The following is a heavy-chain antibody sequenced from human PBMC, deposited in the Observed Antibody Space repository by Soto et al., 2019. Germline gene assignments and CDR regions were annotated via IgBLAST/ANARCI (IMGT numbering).Heavy chain of an antibody. Sequence: PGGSLRLSCAASGFIFSRYAMHWVRQAPGKGLEWVAVISHDGSNEYYADSMEGRFTISRDNSKNTLYVQMNSLRVEDTAVYYCATLVREDTGMDVWGQGTTVPVSS. D-gene: IGHD3-10*01. V-gene: IGHV3-30*03. CDR3: ATLVREDTGMDV. J-gene: IGHJ6*02. CDR1: GFIFSRYA. CDR2: ISHDGSNE.